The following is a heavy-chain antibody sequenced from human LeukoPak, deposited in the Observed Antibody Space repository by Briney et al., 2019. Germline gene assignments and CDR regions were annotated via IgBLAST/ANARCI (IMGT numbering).Heavy chain of an antibody. CDR3: ARGGFSMGTGYYYGMDV. Sequence: GGSLRLSCAASGFTFSGSAMHWVRQASGKGLEWVGRIRSGAHNYATAYAASVTGRFTISRDDSKNTAYLQMNSLKTEDTAVYYCARGGFSMGTGYYYGMDVWGQGTTVTVSS. CDR2: IRSGAHNYAT. CDR1: GFTFSGSA. V-gene: IGHV3-73*01. J-gene: IGHJ6*02. D-gene: IGHD5-18*01.